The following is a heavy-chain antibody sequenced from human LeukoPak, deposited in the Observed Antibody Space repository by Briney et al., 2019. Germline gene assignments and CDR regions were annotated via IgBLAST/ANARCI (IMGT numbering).Heavy chain of an antibody. J-gene: IGHJ4*02. Sequence: GASVKVSCKASGYTFTGYYMHWVRQAPGQGLEWMGWINPNSGGTNYAQKFQGRVTMTRDTSISTAYMELSRLRSDDTAVYYCARDQYSSSPGSDYWGQGTLVTVSS. D-gene: IGHD6-6*01. CDR2: INPNSGGT. V-gene: IGHV1-2*02. CDR1: GYTFTGYY. CDR3: ARDQYSSSPGSDY.